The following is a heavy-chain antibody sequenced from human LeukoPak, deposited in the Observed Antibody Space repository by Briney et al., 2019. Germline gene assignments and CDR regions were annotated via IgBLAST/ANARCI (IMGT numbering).Heavy chain of an antibody. CDR2: IYYSGST. V-gene: IGHV4-59*01. J-gene: IGHJ6*03. Sequence: SETLSLTCTVSGGSISSYYWSWIRQPPGKGLEWTGYIYYSGSTNYNPSLKSRVTISVDTSKNQFSLKLSSVTAADTAVYYCARVGTGYSYGYRDYYYYMDVWGKGTTVTVSS. CDR1: GGSISSYY. D-gene: IGHD5-18*01. CDR3: ARVGTGYSYGYRDYYYYMDV.